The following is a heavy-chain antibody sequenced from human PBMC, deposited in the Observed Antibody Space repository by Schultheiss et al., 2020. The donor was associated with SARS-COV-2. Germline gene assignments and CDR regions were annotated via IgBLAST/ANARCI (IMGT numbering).Heavy chain of an antibody. Sequence: SETLSLTCTVSGGSISSSSYYWGWIRQPPGKGLEWIGSIYYSGSTYYNPSLKSRVTISLDTPKNQFSLKLSSVTAADTAVYYCARYCSGGSCYSGEKNYFDYWGQGTLVTVSS. V-gene: IGHV4-39*07. CDR1: GGSISSSSYY. D-gene: IGHD2-15*01. CDR2: IYYSGST. CDR3: ARYCSGGSCYSGEKNYFDY. J-gene: IGHJ4*02.